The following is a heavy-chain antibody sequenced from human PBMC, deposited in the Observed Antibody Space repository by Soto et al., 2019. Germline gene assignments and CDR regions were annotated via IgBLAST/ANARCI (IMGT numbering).Heavy chain of an antibody. CDR1: GFTVSDNY. CDR2: LYSASNA. D-gene: IGHD6-19*01. V-gene: IGHV3-53*01. CDR3: ARDNAGGWYYFDS. J-gene: IGHJ4*02. Sequence: VGSLRLSCAASGFTVSDNYMTWVRQGPGKGLEWVQVLYSASNASYADPVKCRFTTCRDDSKNTLYLQMNRLRAEDTAVYYCARDNAGGWYYFDSCGQGTLLTVSS.